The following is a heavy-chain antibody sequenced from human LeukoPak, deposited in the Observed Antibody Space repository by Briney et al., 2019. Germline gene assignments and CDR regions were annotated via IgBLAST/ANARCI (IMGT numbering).Heavy chain of an antibody. D-gene: IGHD1-26*01. CDR2: ISSSSSYI. V-gene: IGHV3-21*01. J-gene: IGHJ4*02. CDR3: ARGATTRIDY. Sequence: GGSLRLSCAASGFTFSSYSMNWVRQAPGEGLEWVSSISSSSSYIYYADSVKGRFTISRDNAKNSLYLQMNSLRAEDTAVYYCARGATTRIDYWGQGTLVTVSS. CDR1: GFTFSSYS.